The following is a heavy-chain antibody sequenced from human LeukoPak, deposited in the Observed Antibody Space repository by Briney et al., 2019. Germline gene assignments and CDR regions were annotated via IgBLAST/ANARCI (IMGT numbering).Heavy chain of an antibody. V-gene: IGHV1-69*05. CDR3: ARAHPENDPDGTLRYYYYMDV. CDR1: GGTFSSYA. CDR2: IIPIFGTA. J-gene: IGHJ6*03. D-gene: IGHD1-1*01. Sequence: AASVKVSCKASGGTFSSYAISWVRQAPGQGLEWMGGIIPIFGTANYAQKFQGRVTITTDESTSTAYMELSSLRSEDTAVYYCARAHPENDPDGTLRYYYYMDVWGKGTTVTVSS.